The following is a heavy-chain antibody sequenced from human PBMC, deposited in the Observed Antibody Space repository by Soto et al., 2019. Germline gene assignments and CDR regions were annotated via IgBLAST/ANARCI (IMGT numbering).Heavy chain of an antibody. D-gene: IGHD6-13*01. CDR2: IIPIFGTA. J-gene: IGHJ6*02. CDR3: ARDDSSSWYAPGQNYYYGMDV. V-gene: IGHV1-69*13. CDR1: GGTFSSYA. Sequence: SVKVSCKASGGTFSSYAISWVRQAPGQGLEWMGGIIPIFGTANYAQKFQGRVTITADESTSTAYMEPSSLRSEDTAVYYCARDDSSSWYAPGQNYYYGMDVWGQGTTVTVSS.